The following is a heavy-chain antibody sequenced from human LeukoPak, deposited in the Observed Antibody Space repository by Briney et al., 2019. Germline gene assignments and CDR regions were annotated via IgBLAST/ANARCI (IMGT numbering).Heavy chain of an antibody. CDR3: ARGGSSWYYFDY. Sequence: SQTLSLTCAVSGGSISSGGYSWSWIRQPPGKGLEWIGYIYHSGSTYYNPSLKSRVTISVDRSKNQFSLKLSSVTAADTAVYYCARGGSSWYYFDYWGQGTLVTVS. V-gene: IGHV4-30-2*01. CDR1: GGSISSGGYS. J-gene: IGHJ4*02. CDR2: IYHSGST. D-gene: IGHD6-13*01.